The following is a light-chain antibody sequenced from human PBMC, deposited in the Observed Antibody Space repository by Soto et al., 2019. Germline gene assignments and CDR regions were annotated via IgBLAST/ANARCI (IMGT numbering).Light chain of an antibody. CDR3: MQGTHWPWT. Sequence: AVMTQSPLSLPVTLGQPASISCKSGQSLVYSDGNTYLSWFQQRPGQSPRRLIYQVSDRDSGVPDRFSGSGSGTDFTLKISRVEAEDVGVYYCMQGTHWPWTFGQGTKVDIK. CDR2: QVS. CDR1: QSLVYSDGNTY. J-gene: IGKJ1*01. V-gene: IGKV2-30*01.